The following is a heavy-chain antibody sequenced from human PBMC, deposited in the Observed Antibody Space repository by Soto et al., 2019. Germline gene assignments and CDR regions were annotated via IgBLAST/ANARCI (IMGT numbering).Heavy chain of an antibody. V-gene: IGHV1-69*01. J-gene: IGHJ5*02. CDR2: IIPIFGTA. D-gene: IGHD2-15*01. CDR1: GGTFSSYA. CDR3: ARDLVVVVAATLGSFDP. Sequence: QVQLVQSGAEVKKPGSSVKVSCKASGGTFSSYAISWVRQAPGQGLEWMGGIIPIFGTANYAQKFQGRVTITADESTSTAYMELSSLRSEDTAVYYCARDLVVVVAATLGSFDPWGQGTLVTVSS.